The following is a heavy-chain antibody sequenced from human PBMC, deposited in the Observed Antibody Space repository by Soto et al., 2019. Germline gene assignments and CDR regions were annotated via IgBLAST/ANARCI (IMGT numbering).Heavy chain of an antibody. V-gene: IGHV3-30*18. CDR1: GFTFSSYG. CDR2: ISYDGSQK. J-gene: IGHJ4*02. Sequence: PGGSLRLSCAASGFTFSSYGMHWVRQAPGKGQEWVAIISYDGSQKYYGDSVKGRFTISRDNSKNTLFLQTNSLRAEDTAVYYCAKDRVESGLGEVDYWGQGTLVTVSS. CDR3: AKDRVESGLGEVDY. D-gene: IGHD3-16*01.